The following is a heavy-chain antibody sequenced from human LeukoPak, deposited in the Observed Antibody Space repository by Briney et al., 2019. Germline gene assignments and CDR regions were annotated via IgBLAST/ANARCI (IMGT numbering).Heavy chain of an antibody. J-gene: IGHJ4*02. V-gene: IGHV4-61*01. CDR1: GGSVSSGSYY. Sequence: SETLSLTCTVSGGSVSSGSYYWSWIRQPPGKGLEWIGYIYYSGSTNYNPSLKSRVTISVDTSKNQFSLKLSSVTAADTAVYYCARGYCSGGSCYPEPAFDYWGQGTLVTVSS. CDR2: IYYSGST. CDR3: ARGYCSGGSCYPEPAFDY. D-gene: IGHD2-15*01.